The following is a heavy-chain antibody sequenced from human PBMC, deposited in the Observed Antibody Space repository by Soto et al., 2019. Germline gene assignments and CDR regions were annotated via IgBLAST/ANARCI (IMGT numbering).Heavy chain of an antibody. V-gene: IGHV4-4*02. J-gene: IGHJ4*02. CDR2: AYHSGST. CDR3: ARSPPSSYYGGSGTFDY. CDR1: GGFTSTNNW. D-gene: IGHD3-10*01. Sequence: QLQLQESGPGLVRPSGTLSLTCAVSGGFTSTNNWWSWVRQPPGKGLEWIGDAYHSGSTEYNPSLKRRVSISVDKSKNQISLKLTSATAADTAVYYCARSPPSSYYGGSGTFDYWGQGTLVTASS.